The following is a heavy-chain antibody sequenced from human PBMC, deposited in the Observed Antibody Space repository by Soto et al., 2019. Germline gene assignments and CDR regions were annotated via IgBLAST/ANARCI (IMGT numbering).Heavy chain of an antibody. CDR2: INHSGST. D-gene: IGHD1-26*01. V-gene: IGHV4-34*01. J-gene: IGHJ4*02. CDR1: GGSFSGYY. Sequence: QVQLQQWGAGLLKPSETLSLTCAVYGGSFSGYYWSWIRQPPGKGLEWIGEINHSGSTNYNPSLKSRVTISVDTSKNQFSLQLSSVTAADTSVYYCARGRWEVRFDDWGQGTLVTVSS. CDR3: ARGRWEVRFDD.